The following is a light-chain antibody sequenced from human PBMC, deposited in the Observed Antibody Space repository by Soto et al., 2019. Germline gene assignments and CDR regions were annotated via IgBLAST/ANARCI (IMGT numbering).Light chain of an antibody. V-gene: IGKV2D-29*02. CDR3: MQSTQLPPT. CDR1: QSLLHITGETF. Sequence: DVVMTQTPLSLSVAPGQPASISCKSSQSLLHITGETFLFWYLQKPGQSPQLLIYEVSTRVSGVPDRFSGSESGTDFTLEISRVETDDVGIYYCMQSTQLPPTFGHGTRLGIE. J-gene: IGKJ5*01. CDR2: EVS.